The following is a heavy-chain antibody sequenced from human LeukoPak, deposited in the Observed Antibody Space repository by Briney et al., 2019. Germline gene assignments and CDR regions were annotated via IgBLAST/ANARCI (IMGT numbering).Heavy chain of an antibody. CDR1: GFTFSSYW. CDR2: INSDGSST. D-gene: IGHD6-6*01. V-gene: IGHV3-74*01. J-gene: IGHJ6*02. Sequence: GGSLRLSCAASGFTFSSYWMHWVRQASGKGLVWVSRINSDGSSTSYADSVKGRFTISRDNAKNTLYLQMNSLRAEDTAVYYCAREYGSSSARYYYYGMDVWGQGTTVTVSS. CDR3: AREYGSSSARYYYYGMDV.